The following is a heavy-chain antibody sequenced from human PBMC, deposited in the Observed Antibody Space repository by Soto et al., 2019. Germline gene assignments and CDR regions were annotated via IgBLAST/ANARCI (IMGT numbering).Heavy chain of an antibody. D-gene: IGHD5-18*01. CDR3: ARESRGYSYGRIEY. J-gene: IGHJ4*02. CDR2: VYYSGST. V-gene: IGHV4-31*03. Sequence: TRCRTCTFAEGSSVSGGYYWSWIRQHPGNCLEWIGYVYYSGSTYYNPSLKSRVTTSVATAKNQFALELSSVTAADTAGDDCARESRGYSYGRIEYWGPGTRV. CDR1: EGSSVSGGYY.